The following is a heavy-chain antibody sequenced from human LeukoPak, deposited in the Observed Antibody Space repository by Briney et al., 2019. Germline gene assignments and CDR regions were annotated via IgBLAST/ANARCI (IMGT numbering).Heavy chain of an antibody. D-gene: IGHD6-19*01. CDR2: IYTSGRT. CDR3: TRGTSVGWYGDS. Sequence: PGGSLRLSCAASGFSVSSYYFSWVRQAPGKGLEWVSVIYTSGRTYYADSVRGRFTISRDKTLYLQMNSLRVEDTAVYYCTRGTSVGWYGDSWGQGTLVSVSS. CDR1: GFSVSSYY. V-gene: IGHV3-66*01. J-gene: IGHJ4*02.